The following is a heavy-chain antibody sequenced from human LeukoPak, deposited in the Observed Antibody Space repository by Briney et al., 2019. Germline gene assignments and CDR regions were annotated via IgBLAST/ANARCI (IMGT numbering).Heavy chain of an antibody. D-gene: IGHD6-6*01. Sequence: SETLSLTCTVSGDSLSSYYWPWVRQPPGQGLEWMGHIHYSGGINYNPSHKSRVTISVDTPKNQFSLKLNSVTAADTAVYYCARVRLGSTSMGSFYYYMDVWGKGTTVTVSS. CDR2: IHYSGGI. V-gene: IGHV4-59*01. CDR3: ARVRLGSTSMGSFYYYMDV. CDR1: GDSLSSYY. J-gene: IGHJ6*03.